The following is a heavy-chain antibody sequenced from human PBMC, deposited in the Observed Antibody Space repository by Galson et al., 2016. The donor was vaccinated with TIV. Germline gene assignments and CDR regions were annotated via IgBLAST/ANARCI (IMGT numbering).Heavy chain of an antibody. Sequence: AQKFQGRLTITADKSTSTAYMELSSLRSDDTALYYCARVCSSTSCYAGIDYWGQGTLVTVSS. CDR3: ARVCSSTSCYAGIDY. J-gene: IGHJ4*02. V-gene: IGHV1-69*04. D-gene: IGHD2-2*01.